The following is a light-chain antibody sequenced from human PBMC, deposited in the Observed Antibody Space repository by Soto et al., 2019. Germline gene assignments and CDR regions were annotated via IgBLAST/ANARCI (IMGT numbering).Light chain of an antibody. V-gene: IGLV2-8*01. J-gene: IGLJ1*01. CDR2: EVS. CDR3: TSYAGINNLGV. Sequence: QSVLTQPPSASGSPGQSVTIFCTGTSSDVGAYNYVSWYQQHPGKAPKVMIYEVSKRPSGVPDRFSGSKSGNTASLTVSGLQAEDEADYYCTSYAGINNLGVFGTGTKVTVL. CDR1: SSDVGAYNY.